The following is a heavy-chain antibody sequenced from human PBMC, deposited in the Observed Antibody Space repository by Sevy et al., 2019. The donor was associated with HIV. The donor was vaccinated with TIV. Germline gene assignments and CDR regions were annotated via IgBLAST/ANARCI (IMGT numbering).Heavy chain of an antibody. CDR1: GGSISSGGYY. V-gene: IGHV4-31*03. CDR3: VRALVSDYGMDV. D-gene: IGHD6-25*01. Sequence: SETLSLTCTVSGGSISSGGYYWSWIRQHPGKGLEWIGYIYYSGSTYYNPSLKSRVTISVDTSKNQFSLKLSSVTAADTAVYYCVRALVSDYGMDVWGQGTTVTVSS. J-gene: IGHJ6*02. CDR2: IYYSGST.